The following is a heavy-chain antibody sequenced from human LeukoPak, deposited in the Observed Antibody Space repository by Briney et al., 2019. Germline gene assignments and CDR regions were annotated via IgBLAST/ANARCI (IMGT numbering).Heavy chain of an antibody. CDR3: AKVRTGGDYRYYFDY. D-gene: IGHD4-17*01. Sequence: GGSLRLSCAASGFTFSSYAMSWVRQAPGKGLEWVSVIYSGGSTYYADSVKGRFTISRDNSKNTLYLQMNSLRAEDTAVYYCAKVRTGGDYRYYFDYWGQGTLVTVSS. CDR2: IYSGGST. J-gene: IGHJ4*02. V-gene: IGHV3-23*03. CDR1: GFTFSSYA.